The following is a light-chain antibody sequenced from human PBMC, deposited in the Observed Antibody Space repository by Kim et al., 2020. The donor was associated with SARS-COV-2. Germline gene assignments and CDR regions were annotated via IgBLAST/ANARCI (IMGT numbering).Light chain of an antibody. CDR1: QSVSSDY. V-gene: IGKV3-20*01. J-gene: IGKJ4*01. CDR2: GAS. Sequence: SPAERATLSCRASQSVSSDYLAWYQQKPGHAPRLLIYGASSRATGIPDRFSGSGSGTDFTLTISRLEPEDFAVYYCQQYGSSPLTFGGGTKVDIK. CDR3: QQYGSSPLT.